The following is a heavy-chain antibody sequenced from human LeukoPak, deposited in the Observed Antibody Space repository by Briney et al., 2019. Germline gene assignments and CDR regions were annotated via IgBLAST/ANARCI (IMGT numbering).Heavy chain of an antibody. CDR3: ARLGYSSGWYYFDY. J-gene: IGHJ4*02. CDR2: IYYSGST. Sequence: KTSEALSLTCTVSGGSITSYYWSWIRQPPGKGLEWIGYIYYSGSTNYNPSLKSRVTISVDTSKNQFSLKLSSVTAADTAVSYCARLGYSSGWYYFDYWGQGTLVTVSS. D-gene: IGHD6-19*01. V-gene: IGHV4-59*01. CDR1: GGSITSYY.